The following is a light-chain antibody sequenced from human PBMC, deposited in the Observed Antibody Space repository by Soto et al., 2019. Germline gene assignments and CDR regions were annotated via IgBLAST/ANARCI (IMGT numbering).Light chain of an antibody. Sequence: EIVLTQSPGTLSLSPGDRATLSCRASQSINTRYSAWYQQKPGQPPRLLIYATSSRAPGIPDRFSGSGSGTDFPLTISRLEPEAFAVYYCQQYDASARYKFGQGTNLDIK. V-gene: IGKV3-20*01. J-gene: IGKJ2*01. CDR2: ATS. CDR1: QSINTRY. CDR3: QQYDASARYK.